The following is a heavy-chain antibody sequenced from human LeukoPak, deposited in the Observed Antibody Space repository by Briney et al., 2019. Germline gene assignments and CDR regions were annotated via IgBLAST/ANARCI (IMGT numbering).Heavy chain of an antibody. J-gene: IGHJ5*02. CDR2: INPSGGST. D-gene: IGHD6-13*01. Sequence: ASVKVSCKASGYTFTSYYMHWVRQAPGQGLGWMGIINPSGGSTSYAQKFQGRVTMTRDTSTSTVYMELSSLRSEDTAVYCCAQQQLVPNWFDPWGQGTLVTVSS. V-gene: IGHV1-46*01. CDR1: GYTFTSYY. CDR3: AQQQLVPNWFDP.